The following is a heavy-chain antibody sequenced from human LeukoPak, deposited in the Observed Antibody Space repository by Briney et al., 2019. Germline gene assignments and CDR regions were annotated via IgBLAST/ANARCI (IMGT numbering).Heavy chain of an antibody. CDR1: GGSFSGYY. CDR3: ARVGPKTYYYDSSGYYFDY. J-gene: IGHJ4*02. D-gene: IGHD3-22*01. V-gene: IGHV4-34*01. Sequence: SETLSLTCAVYGGSFSGYYWSWIRQPPGKGLEWIGEINHSGSTNYNPSLKSRVTISVDTSKNQFSLKLSSVTAADTAVYYCARVGPKTYYYDSSGYYFDYWGQGTLVTVFS. CDR2: INHSGST.